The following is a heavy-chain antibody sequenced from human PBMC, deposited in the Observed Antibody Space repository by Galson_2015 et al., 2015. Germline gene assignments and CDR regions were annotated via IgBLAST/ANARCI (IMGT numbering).Heavy chain of an antibody. Sequence: QSGAEVKKPGESLRISCEDSGYSFPSYWITWVRQMPGKGLEWMGRIDPSDSYTNYSPSFQGHVTISVDKSISTAYLQWSSLKASDTAMYYCARHSQVTAVAGSARNFDYWGQGTLVTVSS. CDR2: IDPSDSYT. CDR1: GYSFPSYW. J-gene: IGHJ4*02. CDR3: ARHSQVTAVAGSARNFDY. V-gene: IGHV5-10-1*01. D-gene: IGHD6-19*01.